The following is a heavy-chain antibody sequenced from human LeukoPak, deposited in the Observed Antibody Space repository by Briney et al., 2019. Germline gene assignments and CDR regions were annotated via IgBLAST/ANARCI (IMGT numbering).Heavy chain of an antibody. CDR3: AKDVTTLS. CDR2: ISYDGSNK. D-gene: IGHD4-11*01. Sequence: GGSLRLSCAASGFTFSSYAMHWVRQAPGKGLEWVAVISYDGSNKYYADSVKGRFTISRDNSKNTLYLQMNSLRAEDTAVYYCAKDVTTLSWGQGTLVTVSS. V-gene: IGHV3-30-3*01. CDR1: GFTFSSYA. J-gene: IGHJ5*02.